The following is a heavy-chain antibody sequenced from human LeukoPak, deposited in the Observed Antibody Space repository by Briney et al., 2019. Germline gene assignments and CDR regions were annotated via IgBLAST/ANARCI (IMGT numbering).Heavy chain of an antibody. V-gene: IGHV3-21*01. J-gene: IGHJ4*02. CDR1: GFTFSSYS. CDR2: ISSSSSYI. D-gene: IGHD3-10*01. Sequence: GRSLRLSCAASGFTFSSYSMNWVRQAPGKGLEWVSSISSSSSYIYYADSVKGRFTISRDNAKNSLYLQMNSLRAEDTAVYYCASFGELLEDYWGQGTLVTVSS. CDR3: ASFGELLEDY.